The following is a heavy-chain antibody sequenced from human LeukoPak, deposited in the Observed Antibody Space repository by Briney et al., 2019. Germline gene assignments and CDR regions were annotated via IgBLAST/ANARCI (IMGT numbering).Heavy chain of an antibody. Sequence: GGSLRLSCAASGFTFSSYAMSWVRQAPEKGLEWVSGISGSGGSTYYADSVKGRFTISRDNSKNTLYLQMNSLRADDSAVYYCAKPKYSSGWYFDYWGQGTLVTVSS. D-gene: IGHD6-19*01. CDR1: GFTFSSYA. J-gene: IGHJ4*02. V-gene: IGHV3-23*01. CDR2: ISGSGGST. CDR3: AKPKYSSGWYFDY.